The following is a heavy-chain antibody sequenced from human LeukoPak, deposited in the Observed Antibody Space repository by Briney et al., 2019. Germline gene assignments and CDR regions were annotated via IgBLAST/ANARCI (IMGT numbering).Heavy chain of an antibody. D-gene: IGHD6-13*01. CDR2: IYYSGIA. CDR3: ARHLRQQLDNNWFDP. V-gene: IGHV4-39*01. Sequence: SETLSLTCTVSSGSISSTSYYWGWIRQPPGKGLEWIGSIYYSGIAYYNPSLKSRLTISVDTSKNQFSLKLNSVTAPDTAVYYCARHLRQQLDNNWFDPWGQGTLVTVSS. CDR1: SGSISSTSYY. J-gene: IGHJ5*02.